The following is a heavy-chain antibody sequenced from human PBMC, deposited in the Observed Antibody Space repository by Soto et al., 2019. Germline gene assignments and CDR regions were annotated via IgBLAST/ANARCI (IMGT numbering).Heavy chain of an antibody. CDR3: ARDWWEEPASKEPVSQIAY. J-gene: IGHJ4*02. Sequence: GGSLRLSCTASGFAFSNYGIHWVPQAPGRGLEWVAVIWSDGTKKFYAGSVRGRFTISRDNSKNTIYLQMNSLRAEDTAVYYCARDWWEEPASKEPVSQIAYWGQGTLVTVSS. D-gene: IGHD1-26*01. V-gene: IGHV3-33*01. CDR1: GFAFSNYG. CDR2: IWSDGTKK.